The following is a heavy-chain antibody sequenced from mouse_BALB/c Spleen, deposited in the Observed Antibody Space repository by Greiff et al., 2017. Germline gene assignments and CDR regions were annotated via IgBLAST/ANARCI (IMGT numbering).Heavy chain of an antibody. V-gene: IGHV1-14*01. J-gene: IGHJ4*01. CDR3: AKGGLHPYYAMDY. Sequence: VQLQQSGPELVKPGASVKMSCKASGYTFTSYVMHWVKQKPGQGLEWIGYINPYNDGTKYNEKFKGKATLTSDKSSSTAYMELSSLTSEDSAVYYCAKGGLHPYYAMDYWGQGTSVTVSS. CDR2: INPYNDGT. D-gene: IGHD2-4*01. CDR1: GYTFTSYV.